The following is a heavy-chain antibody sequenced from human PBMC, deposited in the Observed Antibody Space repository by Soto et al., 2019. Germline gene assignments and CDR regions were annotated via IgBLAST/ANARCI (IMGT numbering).Heavy chain of an antibody. J-gene: IGHJ4*02. CDR1: GSIFSGYG. Sequence: QKYLVESGGGVVQPGGSLRLSCVASGSIFSGYGMHWVRQAPGKGLEWVAVIWYDGSNKYYADSVKGRFTNSRDNSNNMLYLEMDSMRAEDTAVYYCGRDGIGGTVFRGFCDYWGQGTLVTVSS. CDR3: GRDGIGGTVFRGFCDY. CDR2: IWYDGSNK. V-gene: IGHV3-33*01. D-gene: IGHD1-7*01.